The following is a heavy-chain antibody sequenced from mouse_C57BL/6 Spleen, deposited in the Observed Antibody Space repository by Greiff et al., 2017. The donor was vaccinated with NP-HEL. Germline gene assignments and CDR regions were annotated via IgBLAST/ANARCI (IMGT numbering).Heavy chain of an antibody. J-gene: IGHJ4*01. CDR1: GYTFTDYY. CDR3: AIWITTVVATDYAMDY. Sequence: VQLQQSGPELVKPGASVKISCKASGYTFTDYYINWVKQRPGQGLEWIGWIFPGSGSTYYNEKFKGKATLTVDKSSSTAYMLLSSLTSEDSAVYFCAIWITTVVATDYAMDYWGQGTSVTVSS. V-gene: IGHV1-75*01. CDR2: IFPGSGST. D-gene: IGHD1-1*01.